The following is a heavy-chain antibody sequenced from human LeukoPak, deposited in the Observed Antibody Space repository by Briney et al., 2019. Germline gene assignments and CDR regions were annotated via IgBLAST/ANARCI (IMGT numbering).Heavy chain of an antibody. CDR1: RFTFSNYV. J-gene: IGHJ4*02. V-gene: IGHV3-66*04. CDR2: IYSGGDS. CDR3: ARHLGLYGDYYFDF. Sequence: PGGSLRLSCAASRFTFSNYVMSWVRQAPGKGLEWVSVIYSGGDSYCADSVKGRFTVSRDNSKNTLYLQMNSLRAEDTAMYYCARHLGLYGDYYFDFWGQGTLVTVSS. D-gene: IGHD4-17*01.